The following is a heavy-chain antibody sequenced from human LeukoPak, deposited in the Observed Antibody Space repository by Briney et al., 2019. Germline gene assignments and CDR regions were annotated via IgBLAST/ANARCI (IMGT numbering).Heavy chain of an antibody. CDR3: VRESVVPAAIYGSTVYYYYMAV. V-gene: IGHV1-69*05. Sequence: ASVKVSCKASGGTFSSYAISWVRQAPGQGLEWMGRIIPIFGTANYAQKFQGRVTITTDESTSTAYMELSSLRSEDTAVYYCVRESVVPAAIYGSTVYYYYMAVWGKGTTVTVSS. D-gene: IGHD2-2*01. CDR2: IIPIFGTA. J-gene: IGHJ6*03. CDR1: GGTFSSYA.